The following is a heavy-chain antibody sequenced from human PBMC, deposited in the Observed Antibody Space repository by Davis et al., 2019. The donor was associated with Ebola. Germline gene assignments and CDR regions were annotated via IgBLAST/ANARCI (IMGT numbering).Heavy chain of an antibody. V-gene: IGHV3-48*03. Sequence: GESLKISCAASGFTFSSYEMNWVRQAPGKGLEWVSYISGGGRTIYYADSVKGRFTMSRDNAKNSLYLQMNSLRAEDTAVYYCARGGSGFDPWGQGTLVTVSS. CDR1: GFTFSSYE. CDR3: ARGGSGFDP. D-gene: IGHD3-10*01. J-gene: IGHJ5*02. CDR2: ISGGGRTI.